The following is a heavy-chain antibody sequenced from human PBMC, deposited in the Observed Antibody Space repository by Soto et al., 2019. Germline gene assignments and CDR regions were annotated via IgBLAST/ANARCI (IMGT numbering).Heavy chain of an antibody. Sequence: EVQLVESGGGLVQPGRSLTLSCAASGFTFDDYAMHWVRQAPGKGLEWVSGISWNSDTIGYADSVRGRFTISRDNAENSLYLQMNSLGAEDTALYYCAKDKGPRNCSTRNCFWVALGRDFWGEGTTVTVSS. CDR3: AKDKGPRNCSTRNCFWVALGRDF. D-gene: IGHD2-2*01. CDR1: GFTFDDYA. V-gene: IGHV3-9*01. J-gene: IGHJ6*04. CDR2: ISWNSDTI.